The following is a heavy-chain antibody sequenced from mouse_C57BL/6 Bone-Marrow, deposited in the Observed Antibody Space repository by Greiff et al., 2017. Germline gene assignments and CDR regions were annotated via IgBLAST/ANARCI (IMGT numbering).Heavy chain of an antibody. Sequence: VQLQQSGTVLARPGASVKMSCKTSGYTFTSYWMHWVKQRPGQGLEWIGAIYPGNSDTSYNQTFKGKAKLTAVPSASTAYMALSSLTNEDSAVYYCTRYYGSSYEDYYAMDYWGQGTSVTVSS. D-gene: IGHD1-1*01. V-gene: IGHV1-5*01. J-gene: IGHJ4*01. CDR1: GYTFTSYW. CDR2: IYPGNSDT. CDR3: TRYYGSSYEDYYAMDY.